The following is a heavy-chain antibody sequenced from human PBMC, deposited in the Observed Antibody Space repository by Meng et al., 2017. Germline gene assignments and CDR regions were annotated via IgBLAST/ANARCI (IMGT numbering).Heavy chain of an antibody. D-gene: IGHD3-10*01. CDR2: INHSGST. Sequence: SETLSLTCAVYSGSFSGYYWSWIRQPPGEGLEWIGEINHSGSTNYNPSLKSRVAISVDTSKNQFSLKLTSVTAADTAVYYCARGFSHYGSGSYWARDAFDIWGQGTMVTVSS. CDR1: SGSFSGYY. CDR3: ARGFSHYGSGSYWARDAFDI. J-gene: IGHJ3*02. V-gene: IGHV4-34*01.